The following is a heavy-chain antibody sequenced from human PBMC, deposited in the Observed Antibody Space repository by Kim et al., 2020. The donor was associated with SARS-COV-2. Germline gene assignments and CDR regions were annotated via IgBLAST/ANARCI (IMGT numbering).Heavy chain of an antibody. CDR3: ARDHPAGYSYDSRGYPLAFYYDY. J-gene: IGHJ4*02. CDR1: GYTFTTYG. CDR2: ISTYNGNT. D-gene: IGHD3-22*01. V-gene: IGHV1-18*01. Sequence: ASVKVSCKASGYTFTTYGISWVRQAPGQGLEWMGWISTYNGNTIYAQTFQDRVTMTKETSTSTAYMELRSLRSDDTAVYYCARDHPAGYSYDSRGYPLAFYYDYWGQGTLVTVSS.